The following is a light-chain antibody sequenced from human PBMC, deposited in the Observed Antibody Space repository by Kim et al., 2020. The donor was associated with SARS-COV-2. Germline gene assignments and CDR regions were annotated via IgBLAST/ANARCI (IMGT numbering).Light chain of an antibody. Sequence: ASVGERVTITRRASQGISNYLAWYQQKPGKVPKLLIYAASTLQSGVPSRFSGSGSGTDFTLTISSLQPEDVATYYCQKYNSAPRTFGQGTKVDIK. V-gene: IGKV1-27*01. CDR3: QKYNSAPRT. CDR1: QGISNY. J-gene: IGKJ1*01. CDR2: AAS.